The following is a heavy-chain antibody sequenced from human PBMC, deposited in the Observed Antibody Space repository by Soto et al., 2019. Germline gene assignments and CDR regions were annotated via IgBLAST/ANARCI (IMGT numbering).Heavy chain of an antibody. CDR2: SRSKGYGGTT. D-gene: IGHD2-15*01. Sequence: GGSLRLSCTTSGFTFGAYALSWFRQAPGKGLEWVGFSRSKGYGGTTEFAASVRGRFTISKGDSNSIAYLQMNSLKTEDTAVYYCTRGLYTASETAPLFFDVWGPGTLVPVSS. V-gene: IGHV3-49*03. J-gene: IGHJ4*02. CDR3: TRGLYTASETAPLFFDV. CDR1: GFTFGAYA.